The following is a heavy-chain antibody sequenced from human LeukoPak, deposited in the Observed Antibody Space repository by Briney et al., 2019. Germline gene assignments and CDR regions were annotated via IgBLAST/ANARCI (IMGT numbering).Heavy chain of an antibody. Sequence: GGSLRLSCAASGFTFTAYAMSWFRQTPEKGLEWVANIHDDGIVTHYVDSVKGRFTISRDNSKNTLYLQMNSLRAEDTAVYYCARRAGAYSHPYDYWGQGTLVTVSS. J-gene: IGHJ4*02. CDR1: GFTFTAYA. CDR2: IHDDGIVT. CDR3: ARRAGAYSHPYDY. D-gene: IGHD4/OR15-4a*01. V-gene: IGHV3-7*03.